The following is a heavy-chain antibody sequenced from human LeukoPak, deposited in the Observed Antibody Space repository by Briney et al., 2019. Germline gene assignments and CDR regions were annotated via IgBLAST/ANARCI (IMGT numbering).Heavy chain of an antibody. V-gene: IGHV1-69*13. CDR3: ARSDFWSGYHLNWFDP. D-gene: IGHD3-3*01. CDR1: GGTFSSYA. Sequence: SVKVSCKASGGTFSSYAISWVRQAPGQGLEWMGGIIPIFGTANYAQKFQGRVTITADESTSTAYMELSSLRSENTAVYYCARSDFWSGYHLNWFDPWGQGTLVTVSS. CDR2: IIPIFGTA. J-gene: IGHJ5*02.